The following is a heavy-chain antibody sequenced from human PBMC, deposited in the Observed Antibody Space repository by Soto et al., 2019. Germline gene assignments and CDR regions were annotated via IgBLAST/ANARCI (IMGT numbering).Heavy chain of an antibody. Sequence: ASVKVSCKASGGTFSSYAISWVRQAPGQGLEWMRGIIPIFGTANYAQKFQGRVTITADESTSTAYMELSSLRSEDTAVYYCARYTVTTYYYYYGMDVWGQGTTVTVSS. CDR2: IIPIFGTA. CDR3: ARYTVTTYYYYYGMDV. CDR1: GGTFSSYA. V-gene: IGHV1-69*13. J-gene: IGHJ6*02. D-gene: IGHD4-4*01.